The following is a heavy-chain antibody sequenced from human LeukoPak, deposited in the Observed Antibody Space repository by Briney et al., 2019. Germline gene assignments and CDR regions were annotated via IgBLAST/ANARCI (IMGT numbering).Heavy chain of an antibody. CDR3: ARAGADPKKAYYGSGSYFDY. CDR1: GFTFSSYW. J-gene: IGHJ4*02. D-gene: IGHD3-10*01. CDR2: IKQDGSEK. Sequence: PGGSLRLSCAASGFTFSSYWMSWVRQAPGKGLEWVANIKQDGSEKYYVDSVKGRFTISRDNAKNSLYLQMNSLRAEDTAVYYCARAGADPKKAYYGSGSYFDYWGQGTLVTVSS. V-gene: IGHV3-7*03.